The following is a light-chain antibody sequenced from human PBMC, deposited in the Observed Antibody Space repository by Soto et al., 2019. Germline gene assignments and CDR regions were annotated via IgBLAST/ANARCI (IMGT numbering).Light chain of an antibody. Sequence: EIVLTQSPGTLSLSPGERATLSCRASQSVSSSYLAWYQQKPGQAPRLIIYGASSRATGIPDRFSGSGSGSDFTLTIIRLEPEDFAVYYCKQYGGSPPYTFGQGTKLAIK. CDR1: QSVSSSY. CDR2: GAS. CDR3: KQYGGSPPYT. J-gene: IGKJ2*01. V-gene: IGKV3-20*01.